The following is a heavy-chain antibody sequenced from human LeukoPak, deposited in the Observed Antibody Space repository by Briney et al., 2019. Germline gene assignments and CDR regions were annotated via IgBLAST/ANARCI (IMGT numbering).Heavy chain of an antibody. J-gene: IGHJ1*01. D-gene: IGHD6-19*01. CDR2: TYYGTRWYD. CDR3: TRGGRGETVALFET. V-gene: IGHV6-1*01. CDR1: GDSVSNNNAA. Sequence: SQTLSLTCAISGDSVSNNNAAWNWIRQSPSRGLEWLGRTYYGTRWYDDYAVSLRSRISINPDTSKNQVSLQLNFVTPDDTAIYYCTRGGRGETVALFETWGQGTPVTVSS.